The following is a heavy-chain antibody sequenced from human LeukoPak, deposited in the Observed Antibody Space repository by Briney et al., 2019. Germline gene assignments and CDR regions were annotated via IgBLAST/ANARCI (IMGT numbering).Heavy chain of an antibody. V-gene: IGHV4-38-2*01. D-gene: IGHD3-3*01. CDR2: IYHSGST. Sequence: PSETLSLTCAVSGYSLSSGYYWGWIRQPPGKGLEWIGSIYHSGSTYYNPSLKSRVTISVDTSKNQFPLKLSSVTAADTAVYSCXRGDVRXSGRYXDYWGQXTLVXVSS. CDR1: GYSLSSGYY. J-gene: IGHJ4*02. CDR3: XRGDVRXSGRYXDY.